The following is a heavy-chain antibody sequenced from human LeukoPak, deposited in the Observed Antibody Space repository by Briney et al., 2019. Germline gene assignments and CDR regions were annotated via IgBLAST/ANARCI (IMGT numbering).Heavy chain of an antibody. CDR2: IIPVFGTG. CDR3: AKYGGTYHLPDY. CDR1: GGTFSSYA. J-gene: IGHJ4*02. D-gene: IGHD1-26*01. Sequence: SVRVSCKASGGTFSSYAIGWVRQAPGQGLEWMGGIIPVFGTGNYAQKFQGRVAITADEFTNTVYMDLIRLRSDDTAVYYCAKYGGTYHLPDYWGQGTLVTVSS. V-gene: IGHV1-69*13.